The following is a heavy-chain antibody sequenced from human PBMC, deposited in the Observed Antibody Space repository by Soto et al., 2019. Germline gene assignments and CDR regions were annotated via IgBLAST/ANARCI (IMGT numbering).Heavy chain of an antibody. CDR1: GFTFSSYS. D-gene: IGHD3-3*01. CDR3: ARSNSDFWSGREYYYYMDV. J-gene: IGHJ6*03. V-gene: IGHV3-48*01. Sequence: GGSLRLSCAASGFTFSSYSMNWVRQAPGKGLEWVSYISSSSSTIYYADSVKGRFTISRDNAKNSLYLQMNSLRAEDTAVYYCARSNSDFWSGREYYYYMDVWGKGTTVTVSS. CDR2: ISSSSSTI.